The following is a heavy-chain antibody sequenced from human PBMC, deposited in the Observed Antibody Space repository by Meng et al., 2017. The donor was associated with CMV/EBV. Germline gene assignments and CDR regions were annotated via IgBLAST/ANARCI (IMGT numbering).Heavy chain of an antibody. CDR1: GGTFSSYA. D-gene: IGHD4-17*01. V-gene: IGHV1-69*12. CDR3: AREVDDYGDGWYFDL. J-gene: IGHJ2*01. Sequence: QVQLGQSGAEVKKPGSSGKVSCKASGGTFSSYAISWVRQAPGQGLEWMGGIIPIFGTANYAQKFQGRVTITADESTSTAYMELSSLRSEDTAVYYCAREVDDYGDGWYFDLWGRGTLVTVSS. CDR2: IIPIFGTA.